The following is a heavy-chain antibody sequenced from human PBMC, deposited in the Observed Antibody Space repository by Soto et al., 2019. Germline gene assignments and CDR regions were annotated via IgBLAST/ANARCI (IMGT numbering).Heavy chain of an antibody. D-gene: IGHD5-18*01. CDR3: ARRERYSYGNYYYYGMDV. Sequence: PGESLKISCKGSGYSFTSYWIGWVRQMPGKGLEWMGIIYPGDSDTRYSPSFRGQVTISADKSISTAYLQWSSLKASDTAMYYCARRERYSYGNYYYYGMDVWGQGTTVTVSS. V-gene: IGHV5-51*01. J-gene: IGHJ6*02. CDR2: IYPGDSDT. CDR1: GYSFTSYW.